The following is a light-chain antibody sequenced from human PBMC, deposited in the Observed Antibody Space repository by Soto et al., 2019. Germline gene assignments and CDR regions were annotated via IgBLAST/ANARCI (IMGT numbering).Light chain of an antibody. J-gene: IGKJ2*01. CDR3: QQYNNWPRT. V-gene: IGKV3-15*01. CDR2: GAS. CDR1: QSVSSN. Sequence: EIVMTQSPATLSVSPGERATLSCRASQSVSSNLAWYQQQPGQAPRLLIYGASTRATGIPARFSGSGSGTEFTLTISSLQSEDFAVYYCQQYNNWPRTFGQETKMDI.